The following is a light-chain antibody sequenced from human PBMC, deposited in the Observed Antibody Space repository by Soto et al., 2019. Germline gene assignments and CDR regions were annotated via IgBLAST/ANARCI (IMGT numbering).Light chain of an antibody. CDR1: QSISSY. Sequence: DIQMTQSPSSLSASLVDGVTITCRASQSISSYLSWYQQKPGKAPKLLIYAASSLQGGVPSRFSGSGSGTDFTLTISSLQPEDFATYYCQQSYSLFTFGPGTKVD. J-gene: IGKJ3*01. V-gene: IGKV1-39*01. CDR2: AAS. CDR3: QQSYSLFT.